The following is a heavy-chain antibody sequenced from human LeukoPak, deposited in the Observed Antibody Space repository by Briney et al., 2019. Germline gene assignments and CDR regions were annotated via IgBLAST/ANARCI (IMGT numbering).Heavy chain of an antibody. CDR1: GFTFSDYA. J-gene: IGHJ4*02. CDR3: TRDQYYDILTGYPGPFDY. D-gene: IGHD3-9*01. Sequence: GGSLRLSCTASGFTFSDYAMSWVRQAPGKGLEWVGFIRSKAYGGTTEYAASVKGRFTISRDDSKSIAYLQMNSLKTEDTAVYYCTRDQYYDILTGYPGPFDYWGQGTLVTVSS. V-gene: IGHV3-49*04. CDR2: IRSKAYGGTT.